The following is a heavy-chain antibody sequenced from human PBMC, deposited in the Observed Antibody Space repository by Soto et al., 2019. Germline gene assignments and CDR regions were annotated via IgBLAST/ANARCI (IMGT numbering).Heavy chain of an antibody. J-gene: IGHJ4*02. CDR3: AREWRGYDILTGYYHNYFDY. D-gene: IGHD3-9*01. V-gene: IGHV3-7*01. Sequence: GGSLRLSCAASGFTFSSYWMSWVRQAPGKGLEWVANIKQDGSEKYYVDSVKGRFTISRDNAKNSLYLQMNSLRAEDTAVYYCAREWRGYDILTGYYHNYFDYWGQGTLVTVSS. CDR1: GFTFSSYW. CDR2: IKQDGSEK.